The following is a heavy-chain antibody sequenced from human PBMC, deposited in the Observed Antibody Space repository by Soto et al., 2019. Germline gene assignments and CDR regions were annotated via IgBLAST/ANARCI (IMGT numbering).Heavy chain of an antibody. CDR1: GYTFTGYY. Sequence: ASVKVSCKASGYTFTGYYMHWVRQAPGQGLEWMGWINPNSGGTNYAQKFQGWVTMTRDTSISTAYMELSRLRSDDTAVYYCARDLGLVRAGGELHYYNGMDVWGQGTTVTVSS. D-gene: IGHD6-19*01. CDR3: ARDLGLVRAGGELHYYNGMDV. J-gene: IGHJ6*02. CDR2: INPNSGGT. V-gene: IGHV1-2*04.